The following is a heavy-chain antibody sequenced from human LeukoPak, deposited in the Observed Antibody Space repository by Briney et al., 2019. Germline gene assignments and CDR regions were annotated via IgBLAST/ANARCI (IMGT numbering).Heavy chain of an antibody. Sequence: GGSLRLSCAATGFTFSSYSMNWVRQAPGKGLEWVSSISSSSSYIYYADSVKGRFTISRDNAKNSLYLQMNSLRAEDTAVYYCARDRSPYGGMDVWGQGTTVTVSS. D-gene: IGHD4-17*01. CDR2: ISSSSSYI. CDR3: ARDRSPYGGMDV. V-gene: IGHV3-21*01. J-gene: IGHJ6*02. CDR1: GFTFSSYS.